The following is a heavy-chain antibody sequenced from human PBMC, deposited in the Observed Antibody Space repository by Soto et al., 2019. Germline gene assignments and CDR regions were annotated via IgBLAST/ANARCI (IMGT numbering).Heavy chain of an antibody. CDR2: ISGSGGST. J-gene: IGHJ3*02. CDR3: AKPLLHCSGCSCYVRNAFDI. CDR1: GFTFSSYA. V-gene: IGHV3-23*01. Sequence: EVQLLESGGGLVQPGGSLRLSCAASGFTFSSYAMSWVRQAPGKGLEWVSAISGSGGSTYYADSVKGRFTISRDNSKNTLYLQMNSLRAEDTAVYYCAKPLLHCSGCSCYVRNAFDILGQGTMVTVS. D-gene: IGHD2-15*01.